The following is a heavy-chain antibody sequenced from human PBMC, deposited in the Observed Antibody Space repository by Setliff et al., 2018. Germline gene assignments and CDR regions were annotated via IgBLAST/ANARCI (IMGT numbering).Heavy chain of an antibody. J-gene: IGHJ4*02. Sequence: ASVKVSCKASGHTLSNYGISWVRQAPGQGLEWMGWVSGYNGDTKYAQKFQGRVTMTTDTSRSTAYMELRSLTSDDTAVYYCARVGDTGWYGGAIDYWGQGTPVTAPQ. CDR1: GHTLSNYG. V-gene: IGHV1-18*04. CDR2: VSGYNGDT. D-gene: IGHD6-19*01. CDR3: ARVGDTGWYGGAIDY.